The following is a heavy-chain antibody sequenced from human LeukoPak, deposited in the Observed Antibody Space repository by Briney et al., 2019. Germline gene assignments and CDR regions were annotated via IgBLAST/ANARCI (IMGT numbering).Heavy chain of an antibody. Sequence: PGGSLRLSCAASGFTFSSYGMHWARQAPGKGLEWVAVISYDGSNKYYADSVKGRFTISRDNSKNTLYLQMNSLRAEDTAVYYCAKGSPTGYYYYGMDVWGQGTTVTVSS. J-gene: IGHJ6*02. CDR2: ISYDGSNK. CDR1: GFTFSSYG. CDR3: AKGSPTGYYYYGMDV. V-gene: IGHV3-30*18.